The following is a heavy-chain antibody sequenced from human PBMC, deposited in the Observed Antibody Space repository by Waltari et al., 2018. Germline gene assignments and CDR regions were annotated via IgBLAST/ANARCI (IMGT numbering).Heavy chain of an antibody. J-gene: IGHJ6*02. CDR2: INPDGSGE. CDR3: ARDPAFGAFDF. Sequence: EVQLLESGGGLVQPGGSLRLSCAASGFSFSGSWMTWVRQAPGKGLEWVAEINPDGSGEYYADSVNGRFTISRDNTKNSLYLQMNSLRPDDTAVYFCARDPAFGAFDFWGQGTTVTVSS. D-gene: IGHD3-10*01. V-gene: IGHV3-7*01. CDR1: GFSFSGSW.